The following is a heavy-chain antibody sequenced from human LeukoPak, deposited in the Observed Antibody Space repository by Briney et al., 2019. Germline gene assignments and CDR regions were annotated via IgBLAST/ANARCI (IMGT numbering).Heavy chain of an antibody. V-gene: IGHV4-30-4*01. CDR3: ARVKGRGTTDP. J-gene: IGHJ5*02. Sequence: SETLSLTCTVSGXSISSGDYYWSWIRQPPGKGLEWIGYIYYSGSTYYNPSLKSRVTISVDTSKNQFSLKLSSVTAADTAVYYCARVKGRGTTDPWGQGTLVTVSS. CDR2: IYYSGST. CDR1: GXSISSGDYY. D-gene: IGHD1-7*01.